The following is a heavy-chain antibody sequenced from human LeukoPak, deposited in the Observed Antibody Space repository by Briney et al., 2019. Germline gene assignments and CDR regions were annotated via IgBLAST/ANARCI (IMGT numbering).Heavy chain of an antibody. CDR1: GFTFSSYA. D-gene: IGHD5-18*01. V-gene: IGHV3-23*01. CDR3: AKDSGYSYVSYPHY. J-gene: IGHJ4*02. Sequence: PGGSLRLSCAASGFTFSSYAMSWVRQAPGKGLEWVSAISGSGGSTYYADSVKGRFTISRDNSKNTLYLQMNSLRAEDTAVYYCAKDSGYSYVSYPHYWGQGTLVTVSS. CDR2: ISGSGGST.